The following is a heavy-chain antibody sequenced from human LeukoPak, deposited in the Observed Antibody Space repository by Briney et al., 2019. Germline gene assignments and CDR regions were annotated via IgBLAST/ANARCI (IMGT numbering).Heavy chain of an antibody. J-gene: IGHJ4*02. V-gene: IGHV3-66*01. CDR1: GFTVSSTY. CDR2: IYSGGNT. CDR3: ARAPNPAENDY. Sequence: GGSLRLSCAASGFTVSSTYMSWVRQAPGKGLEWVSVIYSGGNTYYADSVKGRFTISRDNAKNSLYLQMHSLRAEDTAVYYCARAPNPAENDYWGQGTLVTVSS. D-gene: IGHD2-8*01.